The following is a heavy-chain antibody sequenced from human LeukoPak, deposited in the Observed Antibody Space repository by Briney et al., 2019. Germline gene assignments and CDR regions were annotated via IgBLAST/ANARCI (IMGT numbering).Heavy chain of an antibody. V-gene: IGHV3-30*19. J-gene: IGHJ3*02. CDR3: ARDHGDI. Sequence: PGGSLRLSCAASGFTLNTYGMHWVRQAPGKGLEWVAVISYDGSNKYYADSVKGRFTISRDNSKNTLYLQMNSLRAEDTAVYYCARDHGDIWGQGTMVTVSS. CDR1: GFTLNTYG. CDR2: ISYDGSNK.